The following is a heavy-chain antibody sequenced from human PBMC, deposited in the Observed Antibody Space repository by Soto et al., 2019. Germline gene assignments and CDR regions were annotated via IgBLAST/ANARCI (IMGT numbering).Heavy chain of an antibody. V-gene: IGHV4-59*01. CDR2: IYYSGST. J-gene: IGHJ5*02. Sequence: SETLSLTCTVSGGSISSYYWSWIRQPPGKGLEWIGYIYYSGSTNYNPSLKSRVTISVDTSKNQFSLKLSSVTAADTAVYYCACQYYYDSSGYHNWFDPWGQGTLVTVSS. CDR3: ACQYYYDSSGYHNWFDP. D-gene: IGHD3-22*01. CDR1: GGSISSYY.